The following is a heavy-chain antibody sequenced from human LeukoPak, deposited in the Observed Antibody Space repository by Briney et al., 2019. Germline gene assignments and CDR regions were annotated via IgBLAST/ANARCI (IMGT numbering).Heavy chain of an antibody. V-gene: IGHV3-23*01. D-gene: IGHD1-26*01. Sequence: GGSLRLSCAASGFTFSSYAMSWVRQAPGKGLEWVSAISGSGGSTYYADSVKGRFTISRDNSKNTLYLQMSSLRAEDTAVYYCVKDSGESGSYYGDEGFDYWGQGTLVTVSS. J-gene: IGHJ4*02. CDR2: ISGSGGST. CDR3: VKDSGESGSYYGDEGFDY. CDR1: GFTFSSYA.